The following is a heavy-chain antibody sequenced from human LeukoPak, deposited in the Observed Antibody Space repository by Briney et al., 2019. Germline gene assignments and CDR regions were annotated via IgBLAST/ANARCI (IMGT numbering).Heavy chain of an antibody. Sequence: SETLSLTCTLSGGSLTYYYWTWIRQSPGGRREWIGYIYYSWSTHYNPCLESRVAFSVDTSKSQVSLRLRSVTAADTAIYYCASLTNTTGYIPWYFDLWGRGTLVTVSS. V-gene: IGHV4-59*01. CDR2: IYYSWST. CDR3: ASLTNTTGYIPWYFDL. CDR1: GGSLTYYY. J-gene: IGHJ2*01. D-gene: IGHD3-9*01.